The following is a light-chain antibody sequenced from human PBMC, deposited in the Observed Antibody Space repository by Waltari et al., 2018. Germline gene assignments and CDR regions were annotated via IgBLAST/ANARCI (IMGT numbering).Light chain of an antibody. CDR3: QQYYSTPLT. Sequence: DIVMTQSPDSLAVSLGARAAVNCTSSRSVLYNSNNKDCLAWYQQKPGQPPNLLIYWASTRESGVPDRFSGSGSGTDFTLTISSLQAEDVAVYYCQQYYSTPLTFGGGTKVEIK. CDR2: WAS. V-gene: IGKV4-1*01. CDR1: RSVLYNSNNKDC. J-gene: IGKJ4*01.